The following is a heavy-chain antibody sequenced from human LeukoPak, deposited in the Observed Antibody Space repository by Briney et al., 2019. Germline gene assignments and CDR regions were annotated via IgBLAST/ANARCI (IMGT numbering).Heavy chain of an antibody. J-gene: IGHJ5*02. V-gene: IGHV5-51*01. Sequence: GESLKISCKGSGYSFTSYWIGWVRQMPGKGLEWMGIIYPGDSDTRYSPSFQGQVTISADKSISTAYLQWSGLKASDTAMYYCARREYYYDSSGYSEINWFDPWGQGTLVTVSS. CDR2: IYPGDSDT. CDR1: GYSFTSYW. CDR3: ARREYYYDSSGYSEINWFDP. D-gene: IGHD3-22*01.